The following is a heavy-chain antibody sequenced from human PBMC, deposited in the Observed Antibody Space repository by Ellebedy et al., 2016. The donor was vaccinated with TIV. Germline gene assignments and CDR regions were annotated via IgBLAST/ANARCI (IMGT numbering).Heavy chain of an antibody. Sequence: SETLSLTCTVSGASITSTIYYWDWIRQPPGTGLEWIGSIYYSGTTYYNLSLKSRVTMSVDTSRNQFSLKLSSVTAADTAVYYCARHNVDSGSYYLYNFDYWGQGTLVTVSS. CDR1: GASITSTIYY. CDR2: IYYSGTT. D-gene: IGHD3-22*01. CDR3: ARHNVDSGSYYLYNFDY. V-gene: IGHV4-39*01. J-gene: IGHJ4*02.